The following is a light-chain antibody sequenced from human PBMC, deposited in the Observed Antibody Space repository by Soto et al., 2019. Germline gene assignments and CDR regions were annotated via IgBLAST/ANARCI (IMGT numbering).Light chain of an antibody. Sequence: EIVMTQSPATLSVSPGERATLSCRASQSVSSNLAWYQQKPGQAPRLLIYGASTRATGIPARFSGSGSGTDFTLTISSLQPEDFATYYCQQSSEATWTFGQGTKVDIK. CDR2: GAS. J-gene: IGKJ1*01. CDR1: QSVSSN. V-gene: IGKV3-15*01. CDR3: QQSSEATWT.